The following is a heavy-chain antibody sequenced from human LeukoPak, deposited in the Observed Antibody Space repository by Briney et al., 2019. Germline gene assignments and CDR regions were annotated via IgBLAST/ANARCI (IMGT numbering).Heavy chain of an antibody. D-gene: IGHD3-10*01. CDR3: ASGSGSYRTPYFYIDV. J-gene: IGHJ6*03. CDR1: GFTVSSNY. Sequence: GGSLRLSCVVSGFTVSSNYMSWVRQAPGKGLEWVSVIYSGGSTYYADSVKGRFTISRDNSKNTLYLQMNSLRAEDTAVYYCASGSGSYRTPYFYIDVRGTATTVTVSS. CDR2: IYSGGST. V-gene: IGHV3-53*01.